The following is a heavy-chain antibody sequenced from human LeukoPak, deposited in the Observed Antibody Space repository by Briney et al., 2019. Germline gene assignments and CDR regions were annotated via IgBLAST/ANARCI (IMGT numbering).Heavy chain of an antibody. J-gene: IGHJ4*02. Sequence: SETLSLTCTVSGGPISSYYWSWIRQPPGKGLEWIGYIYYSGSTNYNPSLKSRVTISVDTSKNQFSLKLSSVTAADTAVYYCAKSRTGDGLDYWGQGTLVTVSS. V-gene: IGHV4-59*01. CDR2: IYYSGST. CDR3: AKSRTGDGLDY. D-gene: IGHD7-27*01. CDR1: GGPISSYY.